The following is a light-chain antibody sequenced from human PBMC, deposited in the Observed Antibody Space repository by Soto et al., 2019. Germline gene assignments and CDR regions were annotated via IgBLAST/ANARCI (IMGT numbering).Light chain of an antibody. CDR3: SSYTSSSRSV. CDR1: SSDVGGYNY. J-gene: IGLJ1*01. V-gene: IGLV2-14*01. CDR2: EVS. Sequence: QSALTQPASVSGSPGQSITISCTGTSSDVGGYNYVSWYQQHPGKAPKLMIYEVSNRPSGVSNRLSGSKSGNTASLTISGLQAEDEADYYCSSYTSSSRSVFGTGTKLTVL.